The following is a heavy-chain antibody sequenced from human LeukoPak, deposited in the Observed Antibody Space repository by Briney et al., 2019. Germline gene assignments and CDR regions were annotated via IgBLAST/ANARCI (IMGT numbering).Heavy chain of an antibody. D-gene: IGHD3-3*01. Sequence: GGSLRLSCAASGFTFSNAWMSWVRQAPGKGLEWVGRIKSKTDGGTTDYAAPVKGRFTISRGDSKNTLYLQMNSLKTEDTAVYYCTADITIFGVVTNDYWGQGTLVTVSS. J-gene: IGHJ4*02. CDR3: TADITIFGVVTNDY. CDR1: GFTFSNAW. CDR2: IKSKTDGGTT. V-gene: IGHV3-15*01.